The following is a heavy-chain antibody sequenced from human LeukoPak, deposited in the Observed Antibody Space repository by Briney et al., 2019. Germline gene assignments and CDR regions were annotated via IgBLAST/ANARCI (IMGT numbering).Heavy chain of an antibody. Sequence: GGSLRLSCAASGFTVSSNYMSCVRQAPGKGLEWVSVIYSGGSTYYADSVKGRFTISRDNSKNTLYLQMNSLRAEDTAVYYCASTHLGYCSSASCQNDYWGQGTLVTVSS. CDR1: GFTVSSNY. J-gene: IGHJ4*02. D-gene: IGHD2-2*01. V-gene: IGHV3-53*01. CDR2: IYSGGST. CDR3: ASTHLGYCSSASCQNDY.